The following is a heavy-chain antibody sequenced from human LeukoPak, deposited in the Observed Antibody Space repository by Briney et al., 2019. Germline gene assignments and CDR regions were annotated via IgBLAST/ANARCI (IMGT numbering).Heavy chain of an antibody. V-gene: IGHV3-11*01. CDR1: GFTFSDYY. J-gene: IGHJ6*02. CDR2: ISSSGSTI. CDR3: ASRSAAIPNMYYYYGMDV. D-gene: IGHD2-2*02. Sequence: GGSLRLSCAASGFTFSDYYMSWIRQAPGKGLEWVSYISSSGSTIYYADSVEGRFTISRDNAKNSLYLQMNSLRAEDTAVYYCASRSAAIPNMYYYYGMDVWGQGTTVTVSS.